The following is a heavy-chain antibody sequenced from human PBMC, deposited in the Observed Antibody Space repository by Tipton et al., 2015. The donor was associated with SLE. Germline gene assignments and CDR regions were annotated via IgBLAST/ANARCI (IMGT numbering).Heavy chain of an antibody. CDR3: ARDTYELWSGDNWYSDL. J-gene: IGHJ2*01. Sequence: SLRLSCTASGFIFSGNYMSWVRQAPGKGLEWVSVIYTDGSTHSADSVKGRFTISRDISKNTLYLQMSSLRPDGTAVYFCARDTYELWSGDNWYSDLWGRGILVTVSS. CDR2: IYTDGST. V-gene: IGHV3-66*02. CDR1: GFIFSGNY. D-gene: IGHD3-3*01.